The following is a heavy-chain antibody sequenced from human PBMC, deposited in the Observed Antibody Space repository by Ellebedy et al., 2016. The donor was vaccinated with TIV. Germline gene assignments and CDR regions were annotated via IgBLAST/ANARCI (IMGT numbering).Heavy chain of an antibody. CDR1: GFNFRSYW. CDR2: IRQEGDEI. CDR3: ARRASYGDYAVQVNPWFDP. J-gene: IGHJ5*02. D-gene: IGHD4-17*01. V-gene: IGHV3-7*01. Sequence: GESLKISCAASGFNFRSYWMTWVRQAPGKGLEWVAKIRQEGDEIYYVESVKGRFTISRDNAKNSLFLQMNSLRVEGTAVYYCARRASYGDYAVQVNPWFDPWGQGTLVTVSS.